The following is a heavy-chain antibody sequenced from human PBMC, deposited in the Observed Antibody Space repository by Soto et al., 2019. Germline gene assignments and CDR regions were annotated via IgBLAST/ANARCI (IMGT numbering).Heavy chain of an antibody. CDR2: IIPILGIA. CDR1: GGTFSSYT. CDR3: ARGLVIAAPQGAFDI. D-gene: IGHD6-6*01. V-gene: IGHV1-69*02. Sequence: QVQLVQSGAEVKKPGSSVQVSCKASGGTFSSYTISWVRQAPGQGLEWMGRIIPILGIANYAQKFQGRVTITADKSTSTAYMELSSLISEDTAVYYCARGLVIAAPQGAFDIWGQGTMVTVSS. J-gene: IGHJ3*02.